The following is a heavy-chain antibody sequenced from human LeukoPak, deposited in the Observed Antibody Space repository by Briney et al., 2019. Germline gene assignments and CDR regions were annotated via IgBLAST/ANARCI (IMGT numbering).Heavy chain of an antibody. Sequence: PGGSLRLSCAASGFTFSNYAMQWVRQAPGKGLEWVAVISYDGINKYYADSVKGRFTISRDNAKNTVFLQMNSLSAEDTAVYYCARDVNLNFFDVWGRGTLVTVSS. CDR1: GFTFSNYA. J-gene: IGHJ2*01. D-gene: IGHD3-9*01. V-gene: IGHV3-30-3*01. CDR2: ISYDGINK. CDR3: ARDVNLNFFDV.